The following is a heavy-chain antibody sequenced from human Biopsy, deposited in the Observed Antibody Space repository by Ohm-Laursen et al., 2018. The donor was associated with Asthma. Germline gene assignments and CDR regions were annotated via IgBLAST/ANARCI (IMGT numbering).Heavy chain of an antibody. CDR1: GGYLTGHY. CDR2: IDQSGYT. D-gene: IGHD1-20*01. Sequence: GTLSLTCTVYGGYLTGHYWNWIRQPPGKGLAWIGEIDQSGYTNYNPSLKSRVTISADTSKNQFHLNLSSVTAADTAVYFCARAAITGIRGWFDPWGQGTQVTVSS. CDR3: ARAAITGIRGWFDP. V-gene: IGHV4-34*01. J-gene: IGHJ5*02.